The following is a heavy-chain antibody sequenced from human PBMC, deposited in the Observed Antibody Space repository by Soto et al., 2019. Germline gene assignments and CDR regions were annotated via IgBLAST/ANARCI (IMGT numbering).Heavy chain of an antibody. CDR1: GGTFSSYA. J-gene: IGHJ4*02. V-gene: IGHV1-69*13. Sequence: ASVKVSCKASGGTFSSYAISWVRQAPGQGLEWMGGIIPIFGTANYAQKFQGRVTITADESTSTAYMELSSLRSEDTAVYYCARVYGGNSGPTDYWGQGTLVTVS. CDR2: IIPIFGTA. CDR3: ARVYGGNSGPTDY. D-gene: IGHD4-17*01.